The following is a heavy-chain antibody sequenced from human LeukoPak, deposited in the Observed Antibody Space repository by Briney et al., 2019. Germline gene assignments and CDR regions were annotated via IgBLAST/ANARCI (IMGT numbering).Heavy chain of an antibody. CDR1: GYSISSGYF. CDR2: IYHTGAT. J-gene: IGHJ5*02. D-gene: IGHD3-9*01. CDR3: ARDLGLTISDNWFDP. Sequence: PSETLSLTCAVSGYSISSGYFWVWIRPPPGKGLEWIGSIYHTGATYYNPSLRSPVTISVDTSKNQFSLELNSVTAADTAVYYCARDLGLTISDNWFDPWGQETLVTVSS. V-gene: IGHV4-38-2*02.